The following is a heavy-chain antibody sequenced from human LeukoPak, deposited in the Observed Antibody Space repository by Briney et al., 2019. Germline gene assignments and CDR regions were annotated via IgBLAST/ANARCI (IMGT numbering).Heavy chain of an antibody. CDR1: GFNFHRYT. J-gene: IGHJ4*02. CDR2: AGWAGGTT. V-gene: IGHV3-43*01. Sequence: GSLRLSCATSGFNFHRYTIHWVRQAPGKGLEWVSLAGWAGGTTYYSDSVRGRFTISRDSGRNSVYLQMNSLTTDDTAFYFCAKELDTMFFDYWGQGALVTVSS. CDR3: AKELDTMFFDY. D-gene: IGHD3-10*02.